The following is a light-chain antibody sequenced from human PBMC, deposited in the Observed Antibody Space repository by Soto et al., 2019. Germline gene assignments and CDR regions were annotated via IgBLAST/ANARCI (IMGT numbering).Light chain of an antibody. Sequence: DIQMTQSSSSVSASVGDRVTITCRASQAISSWLAWYQQKPGKAPKLLIYAASSLQSGVPSRFRGSGSGTEFTLTISSLQPEDFATYYCQQAKTFPALTFGGGTKVEIK. CDR1: QAISSW. CDR2: AAS. V-gene: IGKV1-12*01. J-gene: IGKJ4*01. CDR3: QQAKTFPALT.